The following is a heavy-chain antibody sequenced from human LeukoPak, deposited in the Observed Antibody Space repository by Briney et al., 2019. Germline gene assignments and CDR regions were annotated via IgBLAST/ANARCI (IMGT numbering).Heavy chain of an antibody. J-gene: IGHJ4*02. V-gene: IGHV4-39*01. CDR2: IYYSGST. Sequence: SETLSLTCTVSGGSISSSSYYWGWIRQPPGKGLEWIGSIYYSGSTYYNPSLKSRVTISVDTSKNQFSLKLSSVTAADTAVYYCARHWDTAMVYFDYWGQGTLVTVSS. CDR3: ARHWDTAMVYFDY. CDR1: GGSISSSSYY. D-gene: IGHD5-18*01.